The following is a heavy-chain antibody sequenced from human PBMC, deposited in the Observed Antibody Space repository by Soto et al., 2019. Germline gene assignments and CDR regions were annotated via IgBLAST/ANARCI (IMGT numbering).Heavy chain of an antibody. J-gene: IGHJ4*02. CDR2: IAYEGKTA. CDR1: GFTLSNSG. CDR3: AKSTSGYGGASDF. Sequence: GGSLRLSCEVSGFTLSNSGIHWVRQAPDKGLEWVATIAYEGKTANYADSAKGRFTISRDISKSTVYLQMNSLRREDTATYYCAKSTSGYGGASDFWGQGTVVTVSS. V-gene: IGHV3-30*18. D-gene: IGHD4-17*01.